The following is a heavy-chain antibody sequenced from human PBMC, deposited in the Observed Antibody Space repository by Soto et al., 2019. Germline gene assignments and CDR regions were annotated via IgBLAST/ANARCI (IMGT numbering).Heavy chain of an antibody. CDR3: AREPYGSGSYYSPIGY. D-gene: IGHD3-10*01. CDR1: RFTFSNYS. V-gene: IGHV3-21*06. CDR2: ISSTSTYI. Sequence: GGSLRLSCVASRFTFSNYSMNWVRQAPGKGLEWVSSISSTSTYIYYADSVKGRFTISRDNAKNSLYLQMNSLRAEDTAVYYCAREPYGSGSYYSPIGYWGQGTLVTVSS. J-gene: IGHJ4*02.